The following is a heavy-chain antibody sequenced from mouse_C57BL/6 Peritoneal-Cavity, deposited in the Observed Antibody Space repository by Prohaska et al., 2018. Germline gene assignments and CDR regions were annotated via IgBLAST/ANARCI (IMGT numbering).Heavy chain of an antibody. V-gene: IGHV1-26*01. Sequence: HGKSLEWIGDINPNNGGTSYNQKFKGKATLTVDKSSSTAYMELRSLTSEDSAVYYCAREDYYDYDVDYWGQGTTLTVSS. J-gene: IGHJ2*01. CDR3: AREDYYDYDVDY. D-gene: IGHD2-4*01. CDR2: INPNNGGT.